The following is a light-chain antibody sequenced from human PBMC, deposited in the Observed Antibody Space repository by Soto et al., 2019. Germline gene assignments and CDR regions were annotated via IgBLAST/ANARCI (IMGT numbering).Light chain of an antibody. V-gene: IGLV2-14*01. Sequence: QSVLTQPASVSGSPGQSITISCTGTSSDIGGYNYVSWYRQHPGKAPKLMIYEVINRPSGVSNRFSGSKSGNTASLTISGLQAEDEADYHCSSYTSSSTTPYVFGTGTKLTVL. CDR2: EVI. CDR3: SSYTSSSTTPYV. CDR1: SSDIGGYNY. J-gene: IGLJ1*01.